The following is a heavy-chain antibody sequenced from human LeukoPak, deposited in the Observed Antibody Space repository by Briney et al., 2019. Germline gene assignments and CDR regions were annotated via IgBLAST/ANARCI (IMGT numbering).Heavy chain of an antibody. Sequence: GGSLRLSCAASGFTFSSYGMHWVRQAPGKGLEWVAFIRYDGSNKYYADSVKGRFTISRDNSKNTLYLQMNSLRAEDTAVYYCARGSVHCSSTSCYSWNWYFDLWGRGTLVTVSS. CDR3: ARGSVHCSSTSCYSWNWYFDL. J-gene: IGHJ2*01. CDR1: GFTFSSYG. V-gene: IGHV3-30*02. CDR2: IRYDGSNK. D-gene: IGHD2-2*01.